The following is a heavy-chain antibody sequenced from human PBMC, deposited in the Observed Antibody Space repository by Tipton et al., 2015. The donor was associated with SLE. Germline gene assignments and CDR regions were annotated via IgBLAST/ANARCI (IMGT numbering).Heavy chain of an antibody. D-gene: IGHD3-3*01. V-gene: IGHV4-39*07. J-gene: IGHJ4*02. CDR1: GGSISTTDHY. Sequence: TLSLTCSVSGGSISTTDHYRGWIRQPPGKGLEWIGSVFYSGNTYYNPSLKSRVTISVDTSKNQFSLKLSSVTAADTAVYYCARSPRGGGYYPYYFDYWGQGTLVTVSS. CDR3: ARSPRGGGYYPYYFDY. CDR2: VFYSGNT.